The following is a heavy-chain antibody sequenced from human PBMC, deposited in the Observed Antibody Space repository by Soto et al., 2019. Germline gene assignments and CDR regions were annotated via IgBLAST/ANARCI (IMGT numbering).Heavy chain of an antibody. V-gene: IGHV4-34*01. D-gene: IGHD7-27*01. CDR3: ARVPNRQAIYYYYYMDV. CDR2: INHSGST. CDR1: GGSFSGYY. J-gene: IGHJ6*03. Sequence: SETLSLTCAVYGGSFSGYYWSWIRQPPGKGLEWIGEINHSGSTNYNPSLKSRVTISVDKSKNKFSLKLSSVTAADTAVYYCARVPNRQAIYYYYYMDVWGRGTTVTVSS.